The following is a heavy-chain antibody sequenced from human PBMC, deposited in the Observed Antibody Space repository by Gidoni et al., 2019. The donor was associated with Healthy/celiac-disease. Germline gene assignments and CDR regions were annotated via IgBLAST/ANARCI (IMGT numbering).Heavy chain of an antibody. V-gene: IGHV3-48*02. CDR2: ISSSSSNI. CDR1: GFTFSSYS. CDR3: ARDDQPNYYDSSGYQFDY. J-gene: IGHJ4*02. D-gene: IGHD3-22*01. Sequence: EVQLVESGGGLVQPGGSLRLSCAASGFTFSSYSMNWVRQAPGKGLEWVSYISSSSSNIYYADSVKGRFTISRDNAKNSLYLQMNSLRDEDTAVYYCARDDQPNYYDSSGYQFDYWGQGTLVTVSS.